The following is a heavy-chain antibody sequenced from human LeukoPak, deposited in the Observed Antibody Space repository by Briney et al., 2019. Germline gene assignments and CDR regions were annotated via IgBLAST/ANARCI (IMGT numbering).Heavy chain of an antibody. CDR2: INPNSGGT. CDR3: ARADRLDGGPYLIGP. Sequence: ASVKVSCKTSGYYFSDYYMHWVRQAPGQGFEWMGWINPNSGGTSSAQKFQGRVTMTRDTSITTVYMEVNWLTSDDTAIYYCARADRLDGGPYLIGPWGQGTLVTVSS. D-gene: IGHD2-21*01. CDR1: GYYFSDYY. V-gene: IGHV1-2*02. J-gene: IGHJ5*02.